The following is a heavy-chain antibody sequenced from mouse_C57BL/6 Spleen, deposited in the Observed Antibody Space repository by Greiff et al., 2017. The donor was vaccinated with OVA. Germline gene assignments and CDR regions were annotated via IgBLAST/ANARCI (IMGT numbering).Heavy chain of an antibody. V-gene: IGHV1-4*01. CDR3: ARGVGSPSGFAY. D-gene: IGHD1-1*01. Sequence: QVQLQQSGAELARPGASVKMSCKASGYTFTSYTMHWVKQRPGQGLEWIGYINPSSGYTKYNQKFKDKATLTADKSSSTAYMQLSSLTSEDSAVYYCARGVGSPSGFAYWGQGTLVTVSA. CDR2: INPSSGYT. J-gene: IGHJ3*01. CDR1: GYTFTSYT.